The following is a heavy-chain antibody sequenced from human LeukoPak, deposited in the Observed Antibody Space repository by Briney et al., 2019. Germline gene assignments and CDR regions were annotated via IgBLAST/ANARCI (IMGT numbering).Heavy chain of an antibody. CDR3: ARDPSGPYYDSSGYYEY. CDR2: IYSGGST. V-gene: IGHV3-66*01. CDR1: GFTVSSNY. D-gene: IGHD3-22*01. Sequence: GGSLRLSCAASGFTVSSNYMSWVRQAPGKGLEWVSVIYSGGSTYYADSVKGRFTISRDNSKNTLYLQMNSLRAEDTAVYYCARDPSGPYYDSSGYYEYWGQGTLVTVSS. J-gene: IGHJ4*02.